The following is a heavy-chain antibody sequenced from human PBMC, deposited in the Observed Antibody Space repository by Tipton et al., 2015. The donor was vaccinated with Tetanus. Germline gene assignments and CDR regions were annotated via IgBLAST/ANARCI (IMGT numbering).Heavy chain of an antibody. CDR2: INSDGSST. Sequence: SLRLSCAASEFSFSSYWMHWVRQVPGRGLVWVSRINSDGSSTDYADSVKGRFTISRDNGKNTLYLQMDSLRAEDTAVYYCARANNEFPKKGPFDVWGQGILVIVSS. J-gene: IGHJ4*02. CDR3: ARANNEFPKKGPFDV. D-gene: IGHD1-1*01. CDR1: EFSFSSYW. V-gene: IGHV3-74*01.